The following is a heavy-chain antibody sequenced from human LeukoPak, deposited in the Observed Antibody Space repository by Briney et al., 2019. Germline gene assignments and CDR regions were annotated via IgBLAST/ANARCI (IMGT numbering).Heavy chain of an antibody. CDR1: GGSISSYY. CDR3: ARHEYCSSTSCYSGHYYYMDV. Sequence: KPSETLSLTCTVSGGSISSYYWSWIRQPAGKGLEWIGRIYSSGSTTYNPSLKSRVTMSVDTSKNQFSLKVSSVTAADTAVYYCARHEYCSSTSCYSGHYYYMDVWGKGATVTISS. V-gene: IGHV4-4*07. CDR2: IYSSGST. J-gene: IGHJ6*03. D-gene: IGHD2-2*01.